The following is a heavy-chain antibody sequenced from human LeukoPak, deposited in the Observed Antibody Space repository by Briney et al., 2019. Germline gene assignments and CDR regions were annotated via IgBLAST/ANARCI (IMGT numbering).Heavy chain of an antibody. V-gene: IGHV3-23*01. J-gene: IGHJ4*02. CDR3: AKLQGDSSGYYLPSFDY. Sequence: PGGSLRLSCAASGFTFSSYGMSWVRQAPGKGLEWVSAISGSGGSTYYADSVKGRFTISRDNSKNTLYLQMNSLRAEDTAVYYCAKLQGDSSGYYLPSFDYWGQGTLVTVSS. CDR2: ISGSGGST. D-gene: IGHD3-22*01. CDR1: GFTFSSYG.